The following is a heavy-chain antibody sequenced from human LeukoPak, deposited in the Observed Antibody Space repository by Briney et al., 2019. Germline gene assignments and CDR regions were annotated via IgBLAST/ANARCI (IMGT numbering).Heavy chain of an antibody. V-gene: IGHV3-23*01. CDR1: GFTFSSYA. D-gene: IGHD3-10*01. Sequence: GGSLRLSCAASGFTFSSYAMSWVRQAPGKGLEWVSAISGSGGSTYYADSVKGRFTISRDNSKNTLYLQMNSLRAEDTAVYYCAKGITKYYYGSGSSTPFDYWGQGTLVTVSS. J-gene: IGHJ4*02. CDR3: AKGITKYYYGSGSSTPFDY. CDR2: ISGSGGST.